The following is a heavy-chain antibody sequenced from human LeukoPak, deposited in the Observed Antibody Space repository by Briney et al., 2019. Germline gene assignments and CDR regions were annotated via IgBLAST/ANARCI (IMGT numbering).Heavy chain of an antibody. J-gene: IGHJ3*02. CDR3: ARSGYYYGSGSYPHDAFDI. CDR2: IIPIFGTA. CDR1: GGTFSSYA. V-gene: IGHV1-69*05. D-gene: IGHD3-10*01. Sequence: SVKVSCKACGGTFSSYAISWARQAPGQGLEWMGRIIPIFGTANYAQKFQGRVTITTDESTSTAYMELSSLRSEDTAVYYCARSGYYYGSGSYPHDAFDIWGQGTMVTVSS.